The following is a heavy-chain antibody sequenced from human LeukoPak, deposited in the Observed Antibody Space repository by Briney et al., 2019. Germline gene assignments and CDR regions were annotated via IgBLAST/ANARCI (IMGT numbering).Heavy chain of an antibody. V-gene: IGHV3-48*01. Sequence: GGSLRLSCAASGFTFSSYSMNWVRQAPGKGLERVSYISSSSSTIYYADSVKGRFTISRDNAKNSLYLQMNSLRAEDTAVYYCARDGGGGPFDYWGQGTLVTVSS. D-gene: IGHD3-3*01. CDR2: ISSSSSTI. J-gene: IGHJ4*02. CDR3: ARDGGGGPFDY. CDR1: GFTFSSYS.